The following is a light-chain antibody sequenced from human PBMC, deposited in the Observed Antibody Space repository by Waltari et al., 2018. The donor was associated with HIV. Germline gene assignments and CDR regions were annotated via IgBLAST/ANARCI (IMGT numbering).Light chain of an antibody. CDR2: AAS. V-gene: IGKV1-9*01. Sequence: DIQLTQSPSFLSASVGDRVTITCRASQDIRNYLAWYQQKLGKAPKRLIYAASSLQSGVPSRCGGSGSGTQFTLTINSLQPEDFATYHCQQLNEYPWTFGQGTQVEIK. CDR1: QDIRNY. CDR3: QQLNEYPWT. J-gene: IGKJ1*01.